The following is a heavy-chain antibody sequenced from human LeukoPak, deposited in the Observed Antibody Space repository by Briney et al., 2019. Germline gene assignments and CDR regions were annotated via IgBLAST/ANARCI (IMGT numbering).Heavy chain of an antibody. D-gene: IGHD2-21*01. J-gene: IGHJ4*02. Sequence: KPSETLSLTCTVSGGSISSYYWGWIRQPPGKGLEWIGSGYYSGSTYYNPSLMSRVTISVDTSKHHFSLKLNSVTAADTAVYYCTRHGGGYYYFDYWGRGTLVTVSS. V-gene: IGHV4-39*01. CDR2: GYYSGST. CDR3: TRHGGGYYYFDY. CDR1: GGSISSYY.